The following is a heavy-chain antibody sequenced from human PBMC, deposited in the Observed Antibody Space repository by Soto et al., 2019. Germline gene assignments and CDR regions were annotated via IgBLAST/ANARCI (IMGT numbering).Heavy chain of an antibody. V-gene: IGHV1-18*01. D-gene: IGHD1-1*01. Sequence: QVQLAQSGAEVKKPGASVTVSCKASGYTFSSYGISLVRQAPGQGLEWVGWISVHNGYTKYATELQGRVTMTTDTSTSTAYRELWSLRSDDSAVYYCARLEHNFGPHDYWGQGTLVTVTS. CDR3: ARLEHNFGPHDY. CDR1: GYTFSSYG. J-gene: IGHJ4*02. CDR2: ISVHNGYT.